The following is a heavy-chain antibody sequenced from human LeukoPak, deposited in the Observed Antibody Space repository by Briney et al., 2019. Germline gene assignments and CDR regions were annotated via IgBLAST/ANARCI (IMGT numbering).Heavy chain of an antibody. Sequence: SETLSLTCAVYGGSFSGYYWSWIRQPPGKGLEWIGEINHSGSTNYNPSLKSRVTISVDTSKNQFSLKLSSVTAADTAVYYCARGHMDTAMVPYYYYYGMDVWGQGTTVTVSS. J-gene: IGHJ6*02. CDR1: GGSFSGYY. V-gene: IGHV4-34*01. CDR3: ARGHMDTAMVPYYYYYGMDV. D-gene: IGHD5-18*01. CDR2: INHSGST.